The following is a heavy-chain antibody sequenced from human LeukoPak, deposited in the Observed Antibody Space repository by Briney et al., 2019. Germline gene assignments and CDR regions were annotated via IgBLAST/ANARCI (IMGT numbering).Heavy chain of an antibody. V-gene: IGHV3-30*04. CDR1: GFTFSSYA. CDR3: AKDVVGARYNYFDY. Sequence: GGSLRLSCAASGFTFSSYAMHWVRQAPGKGLEWVAVISYDGSSKYYGDSVKGRFTISRDNSKNTLYLQMNSLRPEDTAVYYCAKDVVGARYNYFDYWGQGTLVTVSS. D-gene: IGHD1-26*01. J-gene: IGHJ4*02. CDR2: ISYDGSSK.